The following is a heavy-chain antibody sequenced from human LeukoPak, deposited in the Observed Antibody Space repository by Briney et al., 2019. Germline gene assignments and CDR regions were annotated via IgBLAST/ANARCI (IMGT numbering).Heavy chain of an antibody. CDR2: IRYDGSNK. CDR3: AKVGSSGWPLYYMDV. J-gene: IGHJ6*03. V-gene: IGHV3-30*02. Sequence: GGSLRLSCAASGFTFSSYGMHWVRQAPGKGLEWVAFIRYDGSNKYYADSVKGRFTISRDNSKNTLYLQMNSLRAEDTAVYYCAKVGSSGWPLYYMDVWGKGTTVTVSS. CDR1: GFTFSSYG. D-gene: IGHD6-19*01.